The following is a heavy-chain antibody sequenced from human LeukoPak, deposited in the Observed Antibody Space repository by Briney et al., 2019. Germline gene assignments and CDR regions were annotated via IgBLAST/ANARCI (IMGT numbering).Heavy chain of an antibody. CDR3: ARVLGYSGYDLVDY. CDR2: ISSSSSYI. V-gene: IGHV3-21*01. CDR1: GFNFSSCS. J-gene: IGHJ4*02. Sequence: GGSLRLSCASSGFNFSSCSMNWVRQAPGNGLEWVSSISSSSSYIYYADSVKGRFTISRDNAKNSLYLQMNSLGAEDTAVYYCARVLGYSGYDLVDYWGQGTLVTVSS. D-gene: IGHD5-12*01.